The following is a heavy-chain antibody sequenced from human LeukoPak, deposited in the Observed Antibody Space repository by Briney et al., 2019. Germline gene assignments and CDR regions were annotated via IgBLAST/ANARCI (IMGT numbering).Heavy chain of an antibody. Sequence: ASVKVSCKASGGTFSSYAISWVRQAPGKGLEWMGGFDPEDGETIYAQKFQGRVTMTEDTSTDTAYMELSSLRSEDTAVYYCATFGEQWLGFDYWGQGTLVTVSS. V-gene: IGHV1-24*01. D-gene: IGHD6-19*01. CDR3: ATFGEQWLGFDY. CDR1: GGTFSSYA. J-gene: IGHJ4*02. CDR2: FDPEDGET.